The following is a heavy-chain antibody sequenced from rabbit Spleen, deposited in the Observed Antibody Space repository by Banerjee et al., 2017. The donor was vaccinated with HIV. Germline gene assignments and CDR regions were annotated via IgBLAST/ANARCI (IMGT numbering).Heavy chain of an antibody. Sequence: QSLEESGGGLVQPEGSLTLTCTASGISFGISDYMCWVRQAPGKGLEWIGCIDTGIIGGAYYATWAKGRFTISETSSTTMTLQMTSLTAADTATYFCARDTSSSFSSYGMDLWGPGTLVTVS. CDR1: GISFGISDY. V-gene: IGHV1S40*01. D-gene: IGHD1-1*01. CDR3: ARDTSSSFSSYGMDL. J-gene: IGHJ6*01. CDR2: IDTGIIGGA.